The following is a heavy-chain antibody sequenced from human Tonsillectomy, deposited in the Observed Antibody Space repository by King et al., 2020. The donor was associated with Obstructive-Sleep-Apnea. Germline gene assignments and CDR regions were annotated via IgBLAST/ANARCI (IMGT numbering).Heavy chain of an antibody. D-gene: IGHD4-17*01. V-gene: IGHV3-23*04. CDR3: AKDIGTTVTRDY. Sequence: QLVQSGGGLVQPGGSLKLSCVTSGFTFSSYSMSWVRQAPGKGLEWVASIISGGKTYYADSVKGRFTISPDNSKNTLYRQMNSLRAADTAVYYCAKDIGTTVTRDYWGQGTLVTVSS. CDR2: IISGGKT. J-gene: IGHJ4*02. CDR1: GFTFSSYS.